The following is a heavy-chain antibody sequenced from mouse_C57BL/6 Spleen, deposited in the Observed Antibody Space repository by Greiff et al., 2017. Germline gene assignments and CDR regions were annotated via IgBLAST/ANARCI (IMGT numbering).Heavy chain of an antibody. Sequence: EVQGVESGEGLVKPGGSLKLSCAASGFTFSSYAMSWVRQTPEKRLEWVAYISSGGDYIYYADTVKGRFTISRDNARNTLYLQMSSLKSEDTAMYYCTRDPVGGAWFAYWGQGTLVTVSA. CDR2: ISSGGDYI. J-gene: IGHJ3*01. D-gene: IGHD3-1*01. V-gene: IGHV5-9-1*02. CDR1: GFTFSSYA. CDR3: TRDPVGGAWFAY.